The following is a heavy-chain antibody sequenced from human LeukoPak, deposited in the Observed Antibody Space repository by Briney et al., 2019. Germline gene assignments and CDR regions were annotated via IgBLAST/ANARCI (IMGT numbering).Heavy chain of an antibody. J-gene: IGHJ3*02. Sequence: SETLSLTCTVSGGSISSYYWSWIRQPPGKGLEWIGYIYYSGSTNYNPSPKSRVTISVDTSKNQFSLKLSSVTAADTAVYYCASYSSGWYGNSAFDIWGQGTMVTVSS. D-gene: IGHD6-19*01. CDR3: ASYSSGWYGNSAFDI. V-gene: IGHV4-59*01. CDR1: GGSISSYY. CDR2: IYYSGST.